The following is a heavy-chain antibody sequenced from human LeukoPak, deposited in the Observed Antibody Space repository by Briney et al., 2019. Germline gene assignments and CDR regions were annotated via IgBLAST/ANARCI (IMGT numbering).Heavy chain of an antibody. Sequence: PGGSLRLSCAASGFTFSSYAMSWVRQAPGKGVEWVSAISGSGGSTYYADSVKGRFTISRDNSKNTLYLQMNSLRAEDTAVYYCAKDQSVYYDSSGYYYWGQGTLVTVSS. D-gene: IGHD3-22*01. V-gene: IGHV3-23*01. CDR1: GFTFSSYA. CDR3: AKDQSVYYDSSGYYY. CDR2: ISGSGGST. J-gene: IGHJ4*02.